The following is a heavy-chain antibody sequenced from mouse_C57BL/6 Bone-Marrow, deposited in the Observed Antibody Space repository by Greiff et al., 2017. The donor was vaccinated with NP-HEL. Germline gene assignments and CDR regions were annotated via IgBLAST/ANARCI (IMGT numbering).Heavy chain of an antibody. CDR1: GYTFTSYW. CDR3: ARSIAPDY. V-gene: IGHV1-59*01. Sequence: VQLQQSGAELVRPGTSVKLSCKASGYTFTSYWMHWVKQRPGQGLEWIGVIDPSDSYTNYNQKFKGKATLTVDTSSSTAYMQLSSLTSEDSAVYYCARSIAPDYWGKGTTLTVSS. CDR2: IDPSDSYT. J-gene: IGHJ2*01.